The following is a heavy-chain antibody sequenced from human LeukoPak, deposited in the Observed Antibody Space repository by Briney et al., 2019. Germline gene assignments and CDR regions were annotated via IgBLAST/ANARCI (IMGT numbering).Heavy chain of an antibody. V-gene: IGHV3-48*04. J-gene: IGHJ6*03. CDR2: ISNSGSTT. Sequence: GGSLRLSCAASGFTFTTFNMIWVRQAPGKGLEWVSFISNSGSTTYYADSVKGRFTLSRDNAKNSLYLQMNTLRAEDTAVYYCARERNFYYMDVWGKGTRVTVSS. CDR1: GFTFTTFN. CDR3: ARERNFYYMDV.